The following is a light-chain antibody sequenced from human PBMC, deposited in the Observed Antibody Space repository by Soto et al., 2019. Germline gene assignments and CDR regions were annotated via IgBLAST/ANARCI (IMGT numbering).Light chain of an antibody. V-gene: IGLV2-14*01. J-gene: IGLJ2*01. CDR3: SSYTSSSTYVV. CDR1: SSDVGGYNY. Sequence: QSALTQPASVSGSPGQSITISCTGTSSDVGGYNYVSWYQQHPGKAPKLMIYDVSNRPSGVSNRFPGSKSGNTASLTISGLQAEDEADYYCSSYTSSSTYVVFGGGTKLTVL. CDR2: DVS.